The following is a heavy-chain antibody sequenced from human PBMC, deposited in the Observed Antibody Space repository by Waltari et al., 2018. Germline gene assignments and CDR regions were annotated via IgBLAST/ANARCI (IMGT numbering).Heavy chain of an antibody. CDR3: ARAESSGYYYESLADV. D-gene: IGHD3-22*01. Sequence: QVQLVQSGAEVKKPGASVKVSCKASGYTFTSYDINWVRQATGQGLEWMGWMNPNSGNTGYAQKFQGRVTMTRNTSISTAYMELSSLRSEDTAVYYCARAESSGYYYESLADVWGQGTTVTVSS. CDR1: GYTFTSYD. V-gene: IGHV1-8*01. J-gene: IGHJ6*02. CDR2: MNPNSGNT.